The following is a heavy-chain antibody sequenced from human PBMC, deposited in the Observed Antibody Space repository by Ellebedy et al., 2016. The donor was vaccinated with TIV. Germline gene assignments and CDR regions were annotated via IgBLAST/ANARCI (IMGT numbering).Heavy chain of an antibody. Sequence: GGSLRLSCVASGFTVSIYDMSWVRQAPGKGLEWVSSISFSNTNTYYADFVKGRFTISRDNSKNTLDLRMNSLRAEDTAVYYCAKGRGSSYYYFAYWGPGALVTVSS. J-gene: IGHJ4*02. CDR2: ISFSNTNT. V-gene: IGHV3-23*01. CDR1: GFTVSIYD. D-gene: IGHD6-13*01. CDR3: AKGRGSSYYYFAY.